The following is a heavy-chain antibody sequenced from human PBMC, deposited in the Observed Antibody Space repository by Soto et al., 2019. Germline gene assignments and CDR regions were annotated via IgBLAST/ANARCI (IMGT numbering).Heavy chain of an antibody. V-gene: IGHV1-2*02. J-gene: IGHJ6*02. CDR2: INPNSGGT. D-gene: IGHD2-15*01. CDR3: ARVDIVVVGIGMDV. Sequence: QVQLVQSGAELKKLGPPVKVSCKASGYTFTGYYMHWGRQAPGKGLEWMGWINPNSGGTNYAQKFQGRVTMTRDTSISTAYMELSRLRSDDTAVYYCARVDIVVVGIGMDVWGQGTTVTVSS. CDR1: GYTFTGYY.